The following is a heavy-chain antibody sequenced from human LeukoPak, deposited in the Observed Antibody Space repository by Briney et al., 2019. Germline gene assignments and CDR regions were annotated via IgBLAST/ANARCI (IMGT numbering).Heavy chain of an antibody. Sequence: SETLSLTCAVYGGSFSGYYWSWIRQPPGKGLEWIGYIYYSGSTNYNPSLKSRVTISVDTSKNQFSLKLSSVTAADTAVYYCARVNIVATIIDYWGQGTLVTVSS. V-gene: IGHV4-59*01. D-gene: IGHD5-12*01. J-gene: IGHJ4*02. CDR2: IYYSGST. CDR3: ARVNIVATIIDY. CDR1: GGSFSGYY.